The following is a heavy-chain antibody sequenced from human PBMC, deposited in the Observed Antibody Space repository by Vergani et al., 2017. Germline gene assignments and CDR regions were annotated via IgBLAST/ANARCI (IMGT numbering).Heavy chain of an antibody. J-gene: IGHJ5*02. CDR1: GYTLTELS. V-gene: IGHV1-24*01. CDR3: ATSSDTAMETHGPDWFDP. CDR2: FDPEDGET. Sequence: QVQLVQSGAEVKKPGASVKVSCKVSGYTLTELSMHWVRQAPGKGLEWMGGFDPEDGETIYAQKFQGRVTMTEDTSTDTAYMELSSLRSEDTAVYYCATSSDTAMETHGPDWFDPWGQGTLVTVSS. D-gene: IGHD5-18*01.